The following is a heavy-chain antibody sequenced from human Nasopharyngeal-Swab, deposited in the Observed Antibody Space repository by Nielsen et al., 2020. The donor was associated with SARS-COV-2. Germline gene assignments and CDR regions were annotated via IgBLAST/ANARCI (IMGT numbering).Heavy chain of an antibody. CDR2: IYYSGIT. Sequence: SENLSLTYTVSGGSISSDGYYWSWIRQHPGKGLEWIGYIYYSGITYYSPSLKSRVSISVDTSKNQFSLRLSSVTSADTAVYYCASSSGNWAFDIWGQGTMVTVSS. J-gene: IGHJ3*02. V-gene: IGHV4-31*03. CDR3: ASSSGNWAFDI. CDR1: GGSISSDGYY. D-gene: IGHD1-1*01.